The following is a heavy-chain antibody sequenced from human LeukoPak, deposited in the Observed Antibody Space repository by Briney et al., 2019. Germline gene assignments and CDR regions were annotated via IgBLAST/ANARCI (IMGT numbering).Heavy chain of an antibody. V-gene: IGHV4-59*02. CDR2: THHSGNT. D-gene: IGHD3-10*01. CDR1: GDSVSGYY. Sequence: SETLSLTCIVSGDSVSGYYRNWIRQPPGKGLEWIGYTHHSGNTLYNPSLKSRVTTSVDTSKSQFSLRLSSVTAADTAVYYCAGSFGPANFYYYGMDVWGQGTTVTVSS. J-gene: IGHJ6*02. CDR3: AGSFGPANFYYYGMDV.